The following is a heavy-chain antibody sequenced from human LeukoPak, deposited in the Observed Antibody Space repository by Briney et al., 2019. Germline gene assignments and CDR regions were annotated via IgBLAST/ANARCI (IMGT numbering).Heavy chain of an antibody. J-gene: IGHJ6*03. V-gene: IGHV3-21*01. Sequence: GGSLRLSCAASGFTFSSYSMNWVRQAPGKGLEWVSSISSSSSYIYYADSVKGRFTISRDNAKNSLYLKMNSLRAEDTAVYYCARDGYCSSTSCYTGFGYYYYYMDVWGKGTTVTVSS. D-gene: IGHD2-2*02. CDR3: ARDGYCSSTSCYTGFGYYYYYMDV. CDR1: GFTFSSYS. CDR2: ISSSSSYI.